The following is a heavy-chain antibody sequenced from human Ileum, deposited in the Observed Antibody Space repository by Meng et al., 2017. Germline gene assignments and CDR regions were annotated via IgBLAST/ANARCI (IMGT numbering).Heavy chain of an antibody. J-gene: IGHJ4*02. CDR1: GNIFTTYA. CDR2: INTNTGNP. CDR3: ARVTGGDYGIEFAY. V-gene: IGHV7-4-1*02. Sequence: QLHLAQSGFELKKPGAAVKVSCKASGNIFTTYAINWVRPAPGQGLEWMGWINTNTGNPTYAQGFTGRFVFSLDTSVNTAYLQISSLKAEDTAVYYCARVTGGDYGIEFAYWGQGTLVTVSS. D-gene: IGHD4-17*01.